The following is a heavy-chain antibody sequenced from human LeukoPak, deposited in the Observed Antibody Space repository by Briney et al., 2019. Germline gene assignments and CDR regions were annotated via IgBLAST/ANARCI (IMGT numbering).Heavy chain of an antibody. Sequence: SETLSLTCTVSGGSISDFYWNWIRQPPGKGLEWIGYIYYSGSTNYNPSLKSRVTISVDTSKNQFSLKLSSVTAADTAVYYCAMGEYYDFWSGYYYYGMDVWGQGTTVTVSS. J-gene: IGHJ6*02. D-gene: IGHD3-3*01. CDR1: GGSISDFY. V-gene: IGHV4-59*01. CDR3: AMGEYYDFWSGYYYYGMDV. CDR2: IYYSGST.